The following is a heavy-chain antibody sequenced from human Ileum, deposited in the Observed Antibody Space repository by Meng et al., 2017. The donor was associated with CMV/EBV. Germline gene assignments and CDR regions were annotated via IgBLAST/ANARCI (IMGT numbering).Heavy chain of an antibody. Sequence: QGQLQRSGPGLGTPSQTLSLPCTVSGGSISSGDYWWSWIRQPPGMGLEWIGYISYSGSTYYNPSLRSRVTVSVDTSNNQFSLDLRSGTAADTAVYYCARAVAGWYFDLWGRGTLVTVSS. CDR3: ARAVAGWYFDL. D-gene: IGHD3-10*01. CDR1: GGSISSGDYW. CDR2: ISYSGST. V-gene: IGHV4-30-4*08. J-gene: IGHJ2*01.